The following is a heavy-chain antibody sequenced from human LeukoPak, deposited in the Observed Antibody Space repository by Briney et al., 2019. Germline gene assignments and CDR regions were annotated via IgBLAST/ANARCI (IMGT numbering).Heavy chain of an antibody. J-gene: IGHJ4*02. D-gene: IGHD3-22*01. CDR1: GFTFSSYG. CDR3: ARTQGSGYWPEVDY. V-gene: IGHV3-33*01. CDR2: TWYDGSNK. Sequence: GESLRLSCAASGFTFSSYGMHWVRQAPGKGLEWVAVTWYDGSNKYYADSVKGRFTISRDNSKNTLYLQMNSLRAEDTAVYYCARTQGSGYWPEVDYWGQGTLVTVSS.